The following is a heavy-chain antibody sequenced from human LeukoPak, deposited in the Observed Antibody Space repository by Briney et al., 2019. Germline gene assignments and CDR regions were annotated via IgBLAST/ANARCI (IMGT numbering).Heavy chain of an antibody. CDR2: ISSSSSYI. V-gene: IGHV3-21*01. CDR3: ARGDILTGYRPDY. CDR1: GFTFSSYS. D-gene: IGHD3-9*01. Sequence: GGSLRLSCAASGFTFSSYSMNWVRQAPGKGLEWVSSISSSSSYIYYADSVKGRFTISRDNAKNSLYLQMNSLRAEDTAVYYSARGDILTGYRPDYWGQGTLVTVSS. J-gene: IGHJ4*02.